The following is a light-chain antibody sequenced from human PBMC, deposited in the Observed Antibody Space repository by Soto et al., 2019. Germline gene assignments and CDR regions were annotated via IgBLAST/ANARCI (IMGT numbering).Light chain of an antibody. CDR3: HQRAGWPPT. CDR2: NAS. Sequence: EIVLTQSPGTLSLSPGERATLSCRASQTVSSGSLAWYQQKPGQAPRLLISNASRRATGIPDRFSGSGSGTDFTLTISRLEPEDFAVYFCHQRAGWPPTFGGGTKVEIK. J-gene: IGKJ4*01. V-gene: IGKV3D-20*02. CDR1: QTVSSGS.